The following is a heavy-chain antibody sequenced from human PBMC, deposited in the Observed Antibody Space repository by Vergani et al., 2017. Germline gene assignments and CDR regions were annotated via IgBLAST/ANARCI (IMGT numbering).Heavy chain of an antibody. CDR1: GFTFSSCW. J-gene: IGHJ4*02. V-gene: IGHV3-7*01. D-gene: IGHD3-10*01. CDR3: AVTYGSGIDY. Sequence: EVQLVESGGGLVQPGGSLRLSCAASGFTFSSCWMSWVRQAPGKGLQWVANIKRDGNEKYYVDSVKGRFTISRDNAKNSLYLQMNSLRVEDTAVYYCAVTYGSGIDYWGLGTLVTVSS. CDR2: IKRDGNEK.